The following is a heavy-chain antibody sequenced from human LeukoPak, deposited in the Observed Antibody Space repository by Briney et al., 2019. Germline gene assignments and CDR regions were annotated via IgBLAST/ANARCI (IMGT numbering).Heavy chain of an antibody. CDR1: GGSISSSSYY. CDR3: ARGDQDWFDP. V-gene: IGHV4-39*07. Sequence: SETLSLTCTVSGGSISSSSYYWGWIRQPPGKGLEWIGSIYYSGSTYYNPSLKSRVTISVDTSKNQFSLKLSSVTAADTAVYYCARGDQDWFDPWGQGTPVTVSS. CDR2: IYYSGST. J-gene: IGHJ5*02.